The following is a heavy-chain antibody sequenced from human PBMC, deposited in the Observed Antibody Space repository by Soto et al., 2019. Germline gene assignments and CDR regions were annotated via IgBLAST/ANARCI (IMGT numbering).Heavy chain of an antibody. CDR3: ARDLSFGVGESAAGGMDV. D-gene: IGHD3-3*01. V-gene: IGHV4-59*02. J-gene: IGHJ6*02. CDR2: IFYSGST. CDR1: GGSVSSSY. Sequence: SETLSLTCTVSGGSVSSSYWSWIRQPPGKGLEWIGYIFYSGSTNHNPSLKSRVTISVDTSKNQFSLKLSSVTAADTAVYYCARDLSFGVGESAAGGMDVWGQGTTVTVSS.